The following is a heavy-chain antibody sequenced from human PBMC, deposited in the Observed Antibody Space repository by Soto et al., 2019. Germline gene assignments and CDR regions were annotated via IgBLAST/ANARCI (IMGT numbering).Heavy chain of an antibody. V-gene: IGHV1-69*12. D-gene: IGHD2-15*01. J-gene: IGHJ1*01. CDR2: IIPIFGTA. Sequence: QVQLVQSGAEVKKPGSSVKVSCKASGGTFSSYAINWVRQAPGQGLEWMGGIIPIFGTANYAQKFQGRVTITADESTSTAYMELSSLRSEDTAVYYCARSRYCSGGSCYSGYFQHWGQGTLVTVSS. CDR1: GGTFSSYA. CDR3: ARSRYCSGGSCYSGYFQH.